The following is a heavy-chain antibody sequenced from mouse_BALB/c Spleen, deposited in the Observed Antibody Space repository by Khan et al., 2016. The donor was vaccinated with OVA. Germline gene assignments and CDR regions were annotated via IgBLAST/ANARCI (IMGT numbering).Heavy chain of an antibody. CDR1: GFTFSAYG. CDR3: ASHLTGSFAY. CDR2: INSDGYYT. J-gene: IGHJ3*01. V-gene: IGHV5-6*01. Sequence: VQLKESGGDLVRPGGSLKLSCAASGFTFSAYGMSWVRQSPDKRLEWVATINSDGYYTYYPYSLKGRFIISRDNAKNTLYLQMRSLKSEDTAMYYCASHLTGSFAYWGQGTLVTVSA. D-gene: IGHD4-1*01.